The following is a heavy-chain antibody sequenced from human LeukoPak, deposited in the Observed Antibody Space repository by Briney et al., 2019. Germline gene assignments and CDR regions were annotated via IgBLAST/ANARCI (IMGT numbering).Heavy chain of an antibody. J-gene: IGHJ3*02. Sequence: GGSLRLSCAASGFTFSSYSMNWVRQAPGKGLEWVSYISSSSSTIYYADSVKGRFTISRDNAKNSLYLQMNSLRAEDTAVYHCASSSHMDVFDIWGQGTMVTVSS. V-gene: IGHV3-48*01. CDR1: GFTFSSYS. D-gene: IGHD6-13*01. CDR2: ISSSSSTI. CDR3: ASSSHMDVFDI.